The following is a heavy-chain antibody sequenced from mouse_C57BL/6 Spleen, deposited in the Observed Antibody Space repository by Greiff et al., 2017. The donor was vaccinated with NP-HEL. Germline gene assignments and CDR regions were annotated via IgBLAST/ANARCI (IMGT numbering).Heavy chain of an antibody. V-gene: IGHV2-2*01. CDR3: ARKTDYGNPSDAMDY. D-gene: IGHD2-1*01. CDR2: IWSGGST. CDR1: GFSLTSYG. J-gene: IGHJ4*01. Sequence: QVQLKESGPGLVQPSQSLSITCTVSGFSLTSYGVHWVRQSPGKGLEWLGVIWSGGSTDYNAAFISRLSISKDNSKSQVFFKMNSLQADDTAIYYCARKTDYGNPSDAMDYWGQGTSVTVSS.